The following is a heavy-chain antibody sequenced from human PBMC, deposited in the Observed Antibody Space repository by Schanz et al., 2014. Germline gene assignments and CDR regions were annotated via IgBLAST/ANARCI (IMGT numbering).Heavy chain of an antibody. V-gene: IGHV1-18*01. CDR3: ARENLNWEAFDI. Sequence: QVQLVQSGAEVKKPGASVKVSCKASGYTLTGFGVSWVRQAPGQGREWMGWISAYSGNSKYAQKLQGRVTMTTDTSTNTAYMELRSLTSDDTAVYYCARENLNWEAFDIWGQGTVVTVSS. D-gene: IGHD7-27*01. CDR1: GYTLTGFG. CDR2: ISAYSGNS. J-gene: IGHJ3*02.